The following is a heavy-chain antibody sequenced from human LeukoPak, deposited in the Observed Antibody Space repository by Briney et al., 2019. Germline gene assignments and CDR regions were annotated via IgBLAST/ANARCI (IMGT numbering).Heavy chain of an antibody. CDR2: IIPIFGTA. D-gene: IGHD4-17*01. V-gene: IGHV1-69*13. CDR3: ARVDDYGDYHFDY. J-gene: IGHJ4*02. Sequence: ASVKVSCKASGGTFSSYAISWVRQAPGQGLEWMGGIIPIFGTANYAQKFQGRVTITADESTSTAYMELSSLRSEDTAVYYCARVDDYGDYHFDYWGQGTLVTVSS. CDR1: GGTFSSYA.